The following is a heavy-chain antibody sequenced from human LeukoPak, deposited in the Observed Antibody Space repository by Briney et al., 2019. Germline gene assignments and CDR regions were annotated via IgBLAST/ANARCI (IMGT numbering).Heavy chain of an antibody. D-gene: IGHD5-18*01. J-gene: IGHJ6*02. Sequence: SEALSLTCTVSGDSISSYYWSWIRQPPGKGLEWFGYIYYSGSTHYNPSLKSRVTISVYTSNNQFTLNLSSVTAADTAVYYCARHARWIQLWSNYYGMDVWGQGTTVTVSS. CDR2: IYYSGST. V-gene: IGHV4-59*08. CDR3: ARHARWIQLWSNYYGMDV. CDR1: GDSISSYY.